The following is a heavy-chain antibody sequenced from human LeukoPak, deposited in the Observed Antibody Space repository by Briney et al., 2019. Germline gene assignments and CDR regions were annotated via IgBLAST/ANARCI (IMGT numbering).Heavy chain of an antibody. CDR1: GYTFTSYY. CDR2: INPSGGST. V-gene: IGHV1-46*01. CDR3: ARDAVGYSGSSRNFDY. D-gene: IGHD1-26*01. Sequence: ASVKVSRKASGYTFTSYYMHWVRQAPGQGLEWMGIINPSGGSTSYAQKFQGRVTMTRDTSTSTVYMELSSLRSEDTAVYYCARDAVGYSGSSRNFDYWGQGTLVTVSS. J-gene: IGHJ4*02.